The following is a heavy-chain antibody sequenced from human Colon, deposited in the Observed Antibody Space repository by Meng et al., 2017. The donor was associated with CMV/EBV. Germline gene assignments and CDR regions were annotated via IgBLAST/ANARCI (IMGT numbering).Heavy chain of an antibody. J-gene: IGHJ4*02. V-gene: IGHV4-61*08. D-gene: IGHD2/OR15-2a*01. CDR2: IYDTGIT. Sequence: QGQLHSAGPGLCKPSGTLSLPCIGPCGSVTSGAYHWSWIRQSPGKGLEWIGYIYDTGITIYNPSLKSRVTIFLETSKNQFSLNLNSMTTADTAVYYCTKSRSSTPGIVDDWGQGTLVTVSS. CDR3: TKSRSSTPGIVDD. CDR1: CGSVTSGAYH.